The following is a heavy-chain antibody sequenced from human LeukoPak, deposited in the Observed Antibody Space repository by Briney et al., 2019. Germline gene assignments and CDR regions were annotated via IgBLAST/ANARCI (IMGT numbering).Heavy chain of an antibody. CDR2: ISGSGGST. Sequence: GGSLRLSCAASGFTFSSYGMHWVRQAPGKGLEWVSAISGSGGSTYYADSVKGRFTISRDNSKNTLYLQMNSLRAEDTAVYYCAKEGAVVVPAAPYYGMDVWGQGTTVTVSS. CDR3: AKEGAVVVPAAPYYGMDV. D-gene: IGHD2-2*01. J-gene: IGHJ6*02. V-gene: IGHV3-23*01. CDR1: GFTFSSYG.